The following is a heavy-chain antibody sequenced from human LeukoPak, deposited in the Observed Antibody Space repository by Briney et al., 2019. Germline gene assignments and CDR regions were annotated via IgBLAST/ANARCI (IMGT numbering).Heavy chain of an antibody. CDR3: ARTDYGGNQGDFDY. Sequence: SVKVSCKASGGTFSSYAISWVRQAPGQGLEWMGRIIPIFGTANYAQKFQGRVTITTDESTSAAYMELSSLRSEDTAVYYCARTDYGGNQGDFDYWGQGTLVTVSS. J-gene: IGHJ4*02. V-gene: IGHV1-69*05. CDR1: GGTFSSYA. CDR2: IIPIFGTA. D-gene: IGHD4-23*01.